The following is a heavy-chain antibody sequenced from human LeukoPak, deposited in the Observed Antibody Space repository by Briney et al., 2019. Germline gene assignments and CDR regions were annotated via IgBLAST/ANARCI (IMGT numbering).Heavy chain of an antibody. D-gene: IGHD4-23*01. CDR1: GGSINTYF. V-gene: IGHV4-59*01. CDR2: IYYSGST. J-gene: IGHJ4*02. Sequence: SETLSLTCTVSGGSINTYFWSWIRQPPGKGLEWIGYIYYSGSTNYNPSLKSRVTISVDTSKNQFSLKLSSVTAADTAVYYCARDHGGDSRTFDYWSQGSLVTVSS. CDR3: ARDHGGDSRTFDY.